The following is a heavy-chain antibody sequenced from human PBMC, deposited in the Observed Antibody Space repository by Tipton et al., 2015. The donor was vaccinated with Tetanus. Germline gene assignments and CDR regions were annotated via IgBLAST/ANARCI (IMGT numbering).Heavy chain of an antibody. V-gene: IGHV5-51*01. CDR2: TYPGDSDT. CDR1: GYRFSSYW. D-gene: IGHD3-9*01. CDR3: AKGDPGNFDS. J-gene: IGHJ4*02. Sequence: QSGAEVKEAGESLRISCKASGYRFSSYWIAWVRQMPGKGLEWVGLTYPGDSDTKISPSFRGQVTFSVDKSITTAYLQWSSLKASDTAIYYCAKGDPGNFDSWGQGTQVIVSS.